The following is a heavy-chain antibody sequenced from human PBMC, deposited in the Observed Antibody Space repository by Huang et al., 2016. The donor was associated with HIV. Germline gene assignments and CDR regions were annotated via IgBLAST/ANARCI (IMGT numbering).Heavy chain of an antibody. CDR3: ARAGGFEI. D-gene: IGHD2-15*01. J-gene: IGHJ3*02. Sequence: EEHLVESGGGLVQPGGSLRFSCEASGFKFSNYWMQWVSQAAGKGLMWVSRIKIDGRTTDYADSVKGRFTISRDNAKNTLYLQMSSLTAEDTAIYYCARAGGFEIWGQGTVVTVSS. V-gene: IGHV3-74*01. CDR1: GFKFSNYW. CDR2: IKIDGRTT.